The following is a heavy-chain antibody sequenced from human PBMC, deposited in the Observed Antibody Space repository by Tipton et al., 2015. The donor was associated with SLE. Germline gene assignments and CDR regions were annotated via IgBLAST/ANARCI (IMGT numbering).Heavy chain of an antibody. V-gene: IGHV4-61*01. J-gene: IGHJ6*03. Sequence: LRLSCTVSGYSLTSGYYWGWIRQPPGKGLEWIGYIYYSGSTNYNPSLKSRVTISVDTSKNQFSVKLSSVTAADTAVYYRARSRYSSSSYYCSYMDVWGKGTTVTVSS. CDR2: IYYSGST. D-gene: IGHD6-6*01. CDR3: ARSRYSSSSYYCSYMDV. CDR1: GYSLTSGYY.